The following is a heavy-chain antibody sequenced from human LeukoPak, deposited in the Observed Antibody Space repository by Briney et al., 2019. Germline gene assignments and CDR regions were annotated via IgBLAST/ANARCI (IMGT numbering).Heavy chain of an antibody. CDR3: ARLSYWVFEI. CDR2: ISYDGSNK. CDR1: GFTFSSYG. D-gene: IGHD2-21*01. V-gene: IGHV3-30*03. Sequence: GGSLRLSCAASGFTFSSYGMHWVRQAPGKGLEWVAVISYDGSNKYYADSVKGRFTISRDNAKNLLYLQMSSLRAEDTAVYFCARLSYWVFEIWGQGTMVTVSS. J-gene: IGHJ3*02.